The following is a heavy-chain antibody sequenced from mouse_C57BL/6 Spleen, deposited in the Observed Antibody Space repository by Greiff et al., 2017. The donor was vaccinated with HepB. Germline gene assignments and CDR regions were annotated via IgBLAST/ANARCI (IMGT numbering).Heavy chain of an antibody. V-gene: IGHV7-3*01. J-gene: IGHJ1*03. Sequence: EVQLMESGGGLVQPGGSLSLSCAASGFTFTDYYMSWVRQPPGKALEWLGFIRNKANGYTTEYSASVKGRFTISRDNSQSFLYLQMNALRAEDSATYYCARYTYFDVWGTGTTVTVSS. CDR3: ARYTYFDV. CDR2: IRNKANGYTT. CDR1: GFTFTDYY.